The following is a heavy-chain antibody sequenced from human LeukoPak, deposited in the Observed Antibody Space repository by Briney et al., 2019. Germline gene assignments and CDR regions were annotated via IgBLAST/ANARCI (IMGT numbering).Heavy chain of an antibody. CDR2: IYPGDSDT. CDR1: GYSFNTYW. CDR3: TRLVGGNTADY. Sequence: GESLKISCKGSGYSFNTYWIGWVRQMRGKGLEWMGIIYPGDSDTRYSPSFQGQVTISADKSISTAYLQWSRLKASDSAMYYCTRLVGGNTADYWGQGTLVTVSS. D-gene: IGHD1-26*01. V-gene: IGHV5-51*01. J-gene: IGHJ4*02.